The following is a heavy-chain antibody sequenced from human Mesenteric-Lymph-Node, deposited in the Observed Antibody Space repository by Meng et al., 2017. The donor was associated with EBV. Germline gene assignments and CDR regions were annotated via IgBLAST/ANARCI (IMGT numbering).Heavy chain of an antibody. D-gene: IGHD5-12*01. J-gene: IGHJ5*02. V-gene: IGHV4-4*02. CDR2: IFHSGIT. Sequence: QVPGPAVVGASGTLSLTCAVSGGSIDSSNWWSWVRQPPGKGLEWTGEIFHSGITNYNPSLKNRVIMSVDKSTNQFSLNLISVTAADTATYYCATGERSGYVAHWGQGTLVTVSS. CDR3: ATGERSGYVAH. CDR1: GGSIDSSNW.